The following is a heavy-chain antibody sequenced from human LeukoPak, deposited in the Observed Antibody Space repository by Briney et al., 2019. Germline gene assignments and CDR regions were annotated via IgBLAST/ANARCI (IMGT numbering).Heavy chain of an antibody. Sequence: PGGSLRLSCAASGFTFSSNYMSWVRQAPGKGLEWVSVIYSGGATYYADSVKGKFTTYRHNSKTTLHLQMNSLGAEDTAVYYCARVGHDYVWGGYVYFDYWGQGTLVTVSS. CDR1: GFTFSSNY. V-gene: IGHV3-66*01. J-gene: IGHJ4*02. CDR2: IYSGGAT. D-gene: IGHD3-16*01. CDR3: ARVGHDYVWGGYVYFDY.